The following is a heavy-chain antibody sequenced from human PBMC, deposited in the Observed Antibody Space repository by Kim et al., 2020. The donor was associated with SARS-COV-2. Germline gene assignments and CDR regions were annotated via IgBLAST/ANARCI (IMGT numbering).Heavy chain of an antibody. CDR3: ASANPDAFDI. D-gene: IGHD7-27*01. Sequence: TYYPPSLKRRVTISVDTSKNQFSLKLSSVTAADTAVYYCASANPDAFDIWGQGTMVTVSS. J-gene: IGHJ3*02. CDR2: T. V-gene: IGHV4-39*01.